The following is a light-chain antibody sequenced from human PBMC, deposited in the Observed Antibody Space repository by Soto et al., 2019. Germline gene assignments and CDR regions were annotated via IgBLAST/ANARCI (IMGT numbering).Light chain of an antibody. V-gene: IGKV3-20*01. J-gene: IGKJ3*01. Sequence: EIVLTQSPGTLSLSPGERATLSCRASQSVSSKYLAWYQQKPGRAPRVLIYGTSIRASGVPERFSGGGSGTDFTLTITRLEPEDFAVYYCPQYGSSLFTFGPGTKVDFK. CDR2: GTS. CDR3: PQYGSSLFT. CDR1: QSVSSKY.